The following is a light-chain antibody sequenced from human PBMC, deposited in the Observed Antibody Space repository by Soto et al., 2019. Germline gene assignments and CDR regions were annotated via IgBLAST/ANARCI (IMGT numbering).Light chain of an antibody. CDR3: SSYTSSSTYV. V-gene: IGLV2-14*01. Sequence: QSALTQPASVSGSPGQSITISCTGTSSDVGYYNYVSWYQQHPGKAPKLMIYDVSNRPSGVSNRFSGSKSGNTASLTISGLQAEDEADYHCSSYTSSSTYVFGSGTKVTVL. J-gene: IGLJ1*01. CDR2: DVS. CDR1: SSDVGYYNY.